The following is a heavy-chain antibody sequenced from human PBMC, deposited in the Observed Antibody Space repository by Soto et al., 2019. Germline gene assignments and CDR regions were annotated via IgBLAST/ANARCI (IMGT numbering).Heavy chain of an antibody. CDR3: ARDQASVATNYFDY. V-gene: IGHV4-30-2*01. J-gene: IGHJ4*02. Sequence: TLSLTCAVSGGSISSGGYSWSWIRQPPGKGLEWIGYIYHSGSTYYNPSLKSRVTISVDKSKNQFSLKLSSVTAADTAVYYCARDQASVATNYFDYWGQGTLVTVSS. CDR1: GGSISSGGYS. D-gene: IGHD2-15*01. CDR2: IYHSGST.